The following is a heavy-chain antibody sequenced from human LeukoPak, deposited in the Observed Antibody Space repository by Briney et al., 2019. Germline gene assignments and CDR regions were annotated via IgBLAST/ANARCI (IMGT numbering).Heavy chain of an antibody. J-gene: IGHJ3*02. CDR1: GYTFTSYD. Sequence: ASVKVSCKASGYTFTSYDINWVRQATGQGLEWMGCMNPNSGNTGYAQKFQGRVTITRNTSISTAYMELSSLRSEDTAVYYCARVWLVGERAKDSSGYLDIWGVGTMVTVSS. D-gene: IGHD3-22*01. V-gene: IGHV1-8*03. CDR3: ARVWLVGERAKDSSGYLDI. CDR2: MNPNSGNT.